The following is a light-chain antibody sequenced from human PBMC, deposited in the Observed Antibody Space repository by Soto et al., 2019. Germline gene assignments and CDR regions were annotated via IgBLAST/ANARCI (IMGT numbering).Light chain of an antibody. Sequence: EIVLTQSPATLSLSPVERATVCFRASQSVSNYLAWYQQKPGQAPRLLIYDASNRATDIPARFSGSGSGTDFTLTISSLEPEDFAVYYCQQRSNWPPFTFGQGTRLEIK. CDR3: QQRSNWPPFT. CDR1: QSVSNY. CDR2: DAS. J-gene: IGKJ5*01. V-gene: IGKV3-11*01.